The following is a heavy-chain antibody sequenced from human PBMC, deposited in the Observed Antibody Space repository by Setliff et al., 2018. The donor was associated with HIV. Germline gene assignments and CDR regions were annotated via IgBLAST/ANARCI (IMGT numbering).Heavy chain of an antibody. CDR3: AKVAVTGYCSTTSCQNWFDP. D-gene: IGHD2-2*01. CDR2: INHSAFT. Sequence: SETLSLTCAVYGESFSRYYFTWIRQAPGRGLEWIGGINHSAFTKYNPSLKSRVTISLDTSKNQFSLRLISVTAADTAVYYCAKVAVTGYCSTTSCQNWFDPWGQGTLVTVSS. J-gene: IGHJ5*02. V-gene: IGHV4-34*01. CDR1: GESFSRYY.